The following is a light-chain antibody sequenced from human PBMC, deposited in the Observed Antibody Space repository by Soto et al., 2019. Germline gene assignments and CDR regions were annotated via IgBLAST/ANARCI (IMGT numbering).Light chain of an antibody. CDR3: QQSYSTPIFT. V-gene: IGKV1-39*01. J-gene: IGKJ3*01. CDR1: QSISSY. Sequence: DIQMTQSPSSLSASVGDRVTITSRASQSISSYLNWYQQKPGKAPKLLIYAASSLQSGVPSRFSGSGSGTDFTLTISSLQPEDFATYYCQQSYSTPIFTFGPGTKVDIK. CDR2: AAS.